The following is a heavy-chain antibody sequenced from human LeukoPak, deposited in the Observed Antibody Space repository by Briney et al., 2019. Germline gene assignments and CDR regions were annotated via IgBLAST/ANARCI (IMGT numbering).Heavy chain of an antibody. Sequence: GGSLRLSCAASGFTFSSYAMSWVRQAPGKGLEWVSGVSGSGGSTYYADSVKGRFTISRDNSKNTLYLQMNSLRGEDTAVYYCARMTTVLNSGAFDIWGQGTMVTVSS. CDR2: VSGSGGST. CDR1: GFTFSSYA. J-gene: IGHJ3*02. CDR3: ARMTTVLNSGAFDI. V-gene: IGHV3-23*01. D-gene: IGHD4-17*01.